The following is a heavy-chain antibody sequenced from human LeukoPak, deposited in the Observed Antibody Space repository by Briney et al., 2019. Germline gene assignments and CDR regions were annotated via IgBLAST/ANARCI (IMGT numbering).Heavy chain of an antibody. CDR2: IDYSGST. CDR1: DGSIRSSSSF. CDR3: ARHGRGEPIDS. V-gene: IGHV4-39*01. J-gene: IGHJ4*02. Sequence: SETLSLTCTVSDGSIRSSSSFWGWIRQPPGKGLEWIGSIDYSGSTYYNPSLKSRVAISADTSTNQFSLKLNSVTAADTAVYDCARHGRGEPIDSWGQASQVTVSS. D-gene: IGHD3-16*01.